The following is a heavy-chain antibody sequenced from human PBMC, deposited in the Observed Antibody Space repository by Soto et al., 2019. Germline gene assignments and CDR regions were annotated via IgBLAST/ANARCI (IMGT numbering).Heavy chain of an antibody. Sequence: NPSETLSLTCTVSGGSISSYYWSWIRQPPGKGLEWIGYIYYSGSTNYNPSLKSRVTISVDTSKNQFSLRLSSVTAADTAVYYCSTQEYSYGSGSLNWFDPWGQGTLVTVSS. J-gene: IGHJ5*02. V-gene: IGHV4-59*08. CDR3: STQEYSYGSGSLNWFDP. CDR1: GGSISSYY. CDR2: IYYSGST. D-gene: IGHD3-10*01.